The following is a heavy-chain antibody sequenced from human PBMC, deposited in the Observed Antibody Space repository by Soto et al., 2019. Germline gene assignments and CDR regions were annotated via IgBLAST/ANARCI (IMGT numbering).Heavy chain of an antibody. CDR1: GGSISSYY. J-gene: IGHJ5*02. V-gene: IGHV4-59*01. CDR3: ARAYYDYIWGSYRPRFDP. D-gene: IGHD3-16*02. CDR2: IYYSGST. Sequence: SETLSLTCTVSGGSISSYYWSWIRQPPGKGLEWIGYIYYSGSTNYNPSLKSRVTISVDTSKNQFSLKLSSVTAADTAVYYCARAYYDYIWGSYRPRFDPWGQGTLVTVSS.